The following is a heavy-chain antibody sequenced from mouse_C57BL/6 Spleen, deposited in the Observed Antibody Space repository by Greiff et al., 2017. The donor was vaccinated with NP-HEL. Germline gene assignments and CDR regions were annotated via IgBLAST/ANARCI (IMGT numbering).Heavy chain of an antibody. Sequence: EVQLQQSGPELVKPGASVKIPCKASGYTFTDYNMDWVKQSHGKSLEWIGDINPNNGGTIYNQKFKGKATLTVDKSSSTAYMELRSLTSEDTAVYYCAREGYDYDEGYAMDYWGQGTSVTVSS. CDR1: GYTFTDYN. D-gene: IGHD2-4*01. V-gene: IGHV1-18*01. J-gene: IGHJ4*01. CDR2: INPNNGGT. CDR3: AREGYDYDEGYAMDY.